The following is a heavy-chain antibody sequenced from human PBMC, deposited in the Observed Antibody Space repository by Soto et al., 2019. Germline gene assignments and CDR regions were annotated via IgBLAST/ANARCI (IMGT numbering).Heavy chain of an antibody. Sequence: GGSLRLSCAASGFTFSSYAMSWVRQAPGKGLEWVSAISGSGGSTYYADSVKGRFTISRDNSKNTLYLQMNSLRAEDTAVYYCAKGLEFSIGSIVVVTAIDYWGRGT. D-gene: IGHD2-21*02. J-gene: IGHJ4*02. CDR3: AKGLEFSIGSIVVVTAIDY. V-gene: IGHV3-23*01. CDR2: ISGSGGST. CDR1: GFTFSSYA.